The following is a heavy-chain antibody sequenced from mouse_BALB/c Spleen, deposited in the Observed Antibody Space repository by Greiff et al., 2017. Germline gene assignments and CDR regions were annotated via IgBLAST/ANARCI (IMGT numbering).Heavy chain of an antibody. V-gene: IGHV14-3*02. J-gene: IGHJ3*01. CDR1: GFNIKDTY. CDR3: ASPYGYVAY. D-gene: IGHD2-2*01. Sequence: VQLKESGAELVKPGASVKLSCTASGFNIKDTYMHWVKQRPEQGLEWIGRIDPANGNTKYDPKFQGKATITADTSSNTAYLQLSSLTSEDTAVYYCASPYGYVAYWGQGTLVTVSA. CDR2: IDPANGNT.